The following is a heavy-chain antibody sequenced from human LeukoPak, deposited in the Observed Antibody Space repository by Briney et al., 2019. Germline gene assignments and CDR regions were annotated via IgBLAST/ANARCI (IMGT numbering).Heavy chain of an antibody. V-gene: IGHV3-64D*06. J-gene: IGHJ4*02. Sequence: PGGSLRLSCSVSGLIFSISAMHWARHAPGNGREYVSSITSDGGPSYYADSVRGRFTVSRDNSKDTLYLQMTSLRAEDTDVYYCARCGYSNEYYFDYWGQGTLVTVSS. CDR1: GLIFSISA. CDR2: ITSDGGPS. CDR3: ARCGYSNEYYFDY. D-gene: IGHD4-11*01.